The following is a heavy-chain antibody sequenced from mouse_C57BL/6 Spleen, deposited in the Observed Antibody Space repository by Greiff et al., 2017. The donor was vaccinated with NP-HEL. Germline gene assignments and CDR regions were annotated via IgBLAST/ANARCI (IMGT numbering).Heavy chain of an antibody. CDR1: GYTFTSYW. V-gene: IGHV1-64*01. D-gene: IGHD2-1*01. Sequence: QVHVKQPGAELVKPGASVKLSCKASGYTFTSYWMHWVKQRPGQGLEWIGMIHPNSGSTNYNEKFKSKATLTVDKSSSTAYMQLSSLTSEDSAVYYCARGIYYGNYDAMDYWGQGTSVTVSS. CDR2: IHPNSGST. J-gene: IGHJ4*01. CDR3: ARGIYYGNYDAMDY.